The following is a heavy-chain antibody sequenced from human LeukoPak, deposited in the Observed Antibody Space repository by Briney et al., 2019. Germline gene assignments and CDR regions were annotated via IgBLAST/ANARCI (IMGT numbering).Heavy chain of an antibody. CDR3: ARDAAVVGQGSEY. Sequence: GASVTVSCKASGYTFSGYWIHWVRRAPGQGLEWMGRIDPNVDDRKYAQKFQGRVTMTRDTSTNTAYMELSSLRSDDTAMYYCARDAAVVGQGSEYWGQGTLVTVSS. CDR2: IDPNVDDR. D-gene: IGHD6-19*01. J-gene: IGHJ4*02. V-gene: IGHV1-2*06. CDR1: GYTFSGYW.